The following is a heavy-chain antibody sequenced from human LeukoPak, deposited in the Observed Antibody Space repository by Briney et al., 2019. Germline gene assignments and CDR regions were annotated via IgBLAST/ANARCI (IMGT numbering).Heavy chain of an antibody. Sequence: ASVKVSCKASGYTFTGYYMHWVRQAPGQGLERMGWINPNSGGTNYAQKFQGRVTMTRDTSISTAYMELSRLRSDDTAVYYCATSKDIVVVPAAMTWFDPWGQGTLVTVSS. J-gene: IGHJ5*02. CDR1: GYTFTGYY. V-gene: IGHV1-2*02. CDR3: ATSKDIVVVPAAMTWFDP. CDR2: INPNSGGT. D-gene: IGHD2-2*01.